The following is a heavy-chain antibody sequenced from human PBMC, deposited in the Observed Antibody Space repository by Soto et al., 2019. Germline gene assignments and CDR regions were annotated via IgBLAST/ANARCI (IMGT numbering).Heavy chain of an antibody. CDR2: IWYDGSNK. V-gene: IGHV3-33*01. CDR3: ARVVYSSSPDRPNWFDP. Sequence: ESGGGVVQPGRSLRLSCAASGFTFSSYGMHWVRQAPGKGLEWVAVIWYDGSNKYYADSVKGRFTISRDNSKNTLYLQMNSLRAEDTAVYYCARVVYSSSPDRPNWFDPWGQGTLVTVSS. D-gene: IGHD6-6*01. CDR1: GFTFSSYG. J-gene: IGHJ5*02.